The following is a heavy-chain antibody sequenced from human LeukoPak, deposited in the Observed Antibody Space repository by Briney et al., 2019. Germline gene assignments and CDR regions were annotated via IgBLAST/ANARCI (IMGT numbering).Heavy chain of an antibody. Sequence: ASVKVSCKASGYTFTSYEINWVRQATGQGLEWMGWMNPNSGNTGYAQKFQGRVTMTRNTSISTAYMELSSLRSEDTAVYYCARSNMVRGVIISRPLDYWGQGTLVTVSS. CDR1: GYTFTSYE. D-gene: IGHD3-10*01. CDR3: ARSNMVRGVIISRPLDY. CDR2: MNPNSGNT. V-gene: IGHV1-8*01. J-gene: IGHJ4*02.